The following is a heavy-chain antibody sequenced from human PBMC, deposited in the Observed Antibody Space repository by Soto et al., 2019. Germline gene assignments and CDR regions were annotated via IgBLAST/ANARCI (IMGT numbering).Heavy chain of an antibody. D-gene: IGHD2-15*01. Sequence: GGSLRLSCAASGFTFSSYAMSWVRQAPGKGLEWVSAISGSGGSTYYADSVKGRFTISRDNSKNTLYLQMNSLRAEDTAVYYCAKAYCSGGSCSSPFDPWGQGTLVTVSS. CDR1: GFTFSSYA. CDR2: ISGSGGST. CDR3: AKAYCSGGSCSSPFDP. V-gene: IGHV3-23*01. J-gene: IGHJ5*02.